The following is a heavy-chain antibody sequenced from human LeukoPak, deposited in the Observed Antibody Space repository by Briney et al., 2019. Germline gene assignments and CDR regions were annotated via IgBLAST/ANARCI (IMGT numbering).Heavy chain of an antibody. Sequence: SETLSLTCTVSGGSISSGGYYWSWIRQPPGKGLEWIGYIYHSGSTYYNPSLKSRVTISVDRSKNQFSLKLSSVTAADTAVYYCARVGGRVNWGIPDTDYWGQGTLVTVSS. J-gene: IGHJ4*02. CDR1: GGSISSGGYY. D-gene: IGHD7-27*01. CDR3: ARVGGRVNWGIPDTDY. V-gene: IGHV4-30-2*01. CDR2: IYHSGST.